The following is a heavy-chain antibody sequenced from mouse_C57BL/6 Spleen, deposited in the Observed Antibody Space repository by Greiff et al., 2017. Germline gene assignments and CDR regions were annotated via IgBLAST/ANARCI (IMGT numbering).Heavy chain of an antibody. Sequence: QVQLQQSGAELVRPGTSVKVSCKASGYAFTNYLIEWVKQRPGQGLEWIGVINPGSGGTNYNEKFKGKATLTADKSSSTAYMQLSSLTSEDPAVYFCARGVTTVVADYWGQGTTLTVSS. V-gene: IGHV1-54*01. J-gene: IGHJ2*01. D-gene: IGHD1-1*01. CDR1: GYAFTNYL. CDR2: INPGSGGT. CDR3: ARGVTTVVADY.